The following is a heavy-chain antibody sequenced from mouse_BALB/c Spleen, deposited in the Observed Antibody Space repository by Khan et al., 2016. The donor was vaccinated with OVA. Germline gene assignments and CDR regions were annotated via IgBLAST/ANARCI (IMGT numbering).Heavy chain of an antibody. J-gene: IGHJ3*01. CDR2: INTGGST. Sequence: EVELVESGGGLVTPGRSLKVSCAASGFTFSNYAMSWVRQTPEKRLEWVASINTGGSTYYPDSVKGRFTISRDNARNILYLQMSSLRSEDTAMYYCARDYWFVYWGQGTLVTVSA. CDR1: GFTFSNYA. CDR3: ARDYWFVY. V-gene: IGHV5-6-5*01.